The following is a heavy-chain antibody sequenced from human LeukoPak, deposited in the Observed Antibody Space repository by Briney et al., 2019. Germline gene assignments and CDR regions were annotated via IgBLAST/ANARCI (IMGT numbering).Heavy chain of an antibody. CDR3: ARGKASGLRYYYYYMDV. CDR1: GYTFTSYG. J-gene: IGHJ6*03. V-gene: IGHV1-18*01. CDR2: ISAYNGNT. Sequence: ASVKVSCKASGYTFTSYGISWVRQAPGQGLEWMGWISAYNGNTNYAQKLQGRVTMTTDTSTSTAYMELRSLRSDDTAVYYCARGKASGLRYYYYYMDVWGKGTTVTISS. D-gene: IGHD3-16*01.